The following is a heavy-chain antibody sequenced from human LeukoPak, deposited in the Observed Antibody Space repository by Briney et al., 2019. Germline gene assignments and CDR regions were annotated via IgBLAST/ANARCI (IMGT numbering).Heavy chain of an antibody. V-gene: IGHV5-51*01. Sequence: PGESLKISCKGSGYSFTSYWIGWVRQMPGKGLEWMGIIYPGDSDTRYSPSFQGQVTISADKSISTAYLQWSSLKASDTAMYYCARLLGWEPGAPYYYYMDVWGKGTTVTVSS. CDR2: IYPGDSDT. CDR3: ARLLGWEPGAPYYYYMDV. D-gene: IGHD1-26*01. J-gene: IGHJ6*03. CDR1: GYSFTSYW.